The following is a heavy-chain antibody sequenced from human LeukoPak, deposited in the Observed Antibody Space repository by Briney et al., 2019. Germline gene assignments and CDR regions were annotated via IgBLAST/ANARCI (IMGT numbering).Heavy chain of an antibody. V-gene: IGHV3-53*01. D-gene: IGHD6-13*01. Sequence: GGSLRLSCAASGFTVSSNYMSWVRQAPGKGLEWVSVIYSGGSTYYADSVKGRLTISRDNSKNTLYLQMNSLRAEDTAVYYCARVYSSSWYLGYWGQGTLVTVSS. J-gene: IGHJ4*02. CDR3: ARVYSSSWYLGY. CDR2: IYSGGST. CDR1: GFTVSSNY.